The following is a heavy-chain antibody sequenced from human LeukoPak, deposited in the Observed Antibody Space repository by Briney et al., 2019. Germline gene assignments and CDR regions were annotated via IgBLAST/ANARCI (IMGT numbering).Heavy chain of an antibody. Sequence: SETLSLTCTVSGGSISSYYWSWIRQPPGKGLEWIGYIYYSGSTNYNPSLKSRVTISVDTSKNQFSLKLSSVTAADTAVYYCAKYVLRFLEPGLNYYMDVWGKGTTVTVSS. CDR1: GGSISSYY. J-gene: IGHJ6*03. V-gene: IGHV4-59*01. CDR2: IYYSGST. D-gene: IGHD3-3*01. CDR3: AKYVLRFLEPGLNYYMDV.